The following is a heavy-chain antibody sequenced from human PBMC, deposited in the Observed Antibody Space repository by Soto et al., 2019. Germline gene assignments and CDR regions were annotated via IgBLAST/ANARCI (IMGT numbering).Heavy chain of an antibody. Sequence: QVQLVQSGAEVKKPGASVKVSCKASSYTFTTYGIIWVRQAPGQGLEWMGWISTYNGNIYYAQKFQGRVTMTTDKSTNTAYMELSSLRSDDTATYYGARDATNYFGYWGRGTLVTVSA. V-gene: IGHV1-18*01. CDR3: ARDATNYFGY. CDR1: SYTFTTYG. CDR2: ISTYNGNI. J-gene: IGHJ4*02.